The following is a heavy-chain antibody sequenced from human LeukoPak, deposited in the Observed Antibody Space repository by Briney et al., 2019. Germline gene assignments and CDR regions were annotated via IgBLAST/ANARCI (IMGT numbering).Heavy chain of an antibody. Sequence: GGSLRLSCAASGFIFSDYSMNWVRQAPGKGLEWVSGISDTGTSKYYADSVKGRFTISRDNAKNSLYLQMNSLRAEDTAVYYCARDGYSYGPHFGYYYYYMDVWGKGTTVTISS. CDR3: ARDGYSYGPHFGYYYYYMDV. V-gene: IGHV3-21*01. J-gene: IGHJ6*03. CDR1: GFIFSDYS. CDR2: ISDTGTSK. D-gene: IGHD5-18*01.